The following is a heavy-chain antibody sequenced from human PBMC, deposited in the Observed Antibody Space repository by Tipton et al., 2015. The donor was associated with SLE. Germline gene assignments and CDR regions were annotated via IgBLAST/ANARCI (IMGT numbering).Heavy chain of an antibody. CDR2: ISGSGGST. V-gene: IGHV3-23*01. CDR3: AKVETAMVDYFDY. D-gene: IGHD5-18*01. CDR1: GFTFSSYA. J-gene: IGHJ4*02. Sequence: SLRLSCAASGFTFSSYAMSWVRQAPGKGLEWVSAISGSGGSTYYADSVKGRFTISRDNSKNTLYLQMNSLRAEDTAVYYCAKVETAMVDYFDYWGQGTLVTVSS.